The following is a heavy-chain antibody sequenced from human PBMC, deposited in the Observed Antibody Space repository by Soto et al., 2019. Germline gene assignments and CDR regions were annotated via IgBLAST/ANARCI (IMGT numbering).Heavy chain of an antibody. D-gene: IGHD1-1*01. CDR3: ARANPPLVQDPNPYYYYYGMDV. Sequence: ASVKVSCKASGYTFTSYGISWVRQAPGQGLEWMGWISAYNGNTNYAQKLQGRVTMTTDTSTSTAYMELRSLRSDDTAVYYCARANPPLVQDPNPYYYYYGMDVWGQGTTVTVSS. CDR2: ISAYNGNT. J-gene: IGHJ6*02. V-gene: IGHV1-18*01. CDR1: GYTFTSYG.